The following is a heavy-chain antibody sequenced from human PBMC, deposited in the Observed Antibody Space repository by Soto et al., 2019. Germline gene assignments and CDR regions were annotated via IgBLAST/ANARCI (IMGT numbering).Heavy chain of an antibody. V-gene: IGHV6-1*01. CDR3: ARDQRAVITVWIQKNDAFDI. CDR1: GDIVSSNSAA. CDR2: TYYRSKWYN. Sequence: SQTLSLTWAISGDIVSSNSAAWNWIRQSPSRGLEWLGRTYYRSKWYNDYAVSVKSRITINPDTSKNQFSLQLNSVTPEDTAVYYCARDQRAVITVWIQKNDAFDIWDQGTMVTVS. J-gene: IGHJ3*02. D-gene: IGHD5-18*01.